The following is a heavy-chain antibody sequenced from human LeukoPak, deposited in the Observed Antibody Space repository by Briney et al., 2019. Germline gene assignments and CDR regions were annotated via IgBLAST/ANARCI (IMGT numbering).Heavy chain of an antibody. CDR3: ARVRYDILTGYYTEYYFDY. D-gene: IGHD3-9*01. Sequence: ASVKVSCKASGYTFTSYAMHWVRQAPGQRLEWMGWINAGNGNTKYSQEFQGRVTITRDTSASTAYMELSSLRSEDMAVYYCARVRYDILTGYYTEYYFDYWGQGTLVTVSS. CDR1: GYTFTSYA. CDR2: INAGNGNT. V-gene: IGHV1-3*03. J-gene: IGHJ4*02.